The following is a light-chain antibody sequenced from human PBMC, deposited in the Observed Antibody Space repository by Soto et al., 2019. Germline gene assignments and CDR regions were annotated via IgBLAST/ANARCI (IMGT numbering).Light chain of an antibody. J-gene: IGLJ1*01. Sequence: QPVLTQPASVSGSPGQSITISCTGTSSDVGGYNYVSWYQQYPGKAPKLMIYDVSNRPSGVSNRFSGSKSGNTASLTISGLQAEDEADYYCSSFTRSSTPYVFGTGTKLTVL. CDR2: DVS. CDR3: SSFTRSSTPYV. V-gene: IGLV2-14*03. CDR1: SSDVGGYNY.